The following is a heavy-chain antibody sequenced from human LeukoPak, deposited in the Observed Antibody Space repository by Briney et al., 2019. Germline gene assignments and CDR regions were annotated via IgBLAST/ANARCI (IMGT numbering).Heavy chain of an antibody. CDR2: ISSSGSTI. V-gene: IGHV3-11*04. CDR3: ARDMAKKNTYYYDSSGSPDY. CDR1: GFTFSDYY. Sequence: GGSLRLSCAASGFTFSDYYMSWIRQAPGKGLEWVSYISSSGSTIYYADSVKGRFTISRDNAKNSLYLQMNSLRAEDTAVYYCARDMAKKNTYYYDSSGSPDYWGQGTLVTVSS. D-gene: IGHD3-22*01. J-gene: IGHJ4*02.